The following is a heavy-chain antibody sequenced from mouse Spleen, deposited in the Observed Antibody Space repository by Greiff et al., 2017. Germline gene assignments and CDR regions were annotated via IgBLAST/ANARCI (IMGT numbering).Heavy chain of an antibody. J-gene: IGHJ4*01. CDR3: ARDGNRYYYAMDY. Sequence: VQLQQSGAELVRPGASVKLSCKASGYTFTDYYINWVKQRPGQGLEWIARIYPGSGNTYYNEKFKGKATLTAEKSSSTAYMQLSSLTSEDSAVYFCARDGNRYYYAMDYWGQGTSVTVSS. CDR2: IYPGSGNT. D-gene: IGHD2-1*01. CDR1: GYTFTDYY. V-gene: IGHV1-76*01.